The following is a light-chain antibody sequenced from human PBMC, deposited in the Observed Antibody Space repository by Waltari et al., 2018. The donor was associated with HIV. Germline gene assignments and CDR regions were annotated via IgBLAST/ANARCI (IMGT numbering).Light chain of an antibody. Sequence: DIQMNQSPSTLSASVGDRVTITCRASQSISSWLAWYQQKPGKAPKLLIYKASSLKSGVPSRFSGSGSGTEFTLTISSLQPDDFATYYCQQYNSYSVTFGQGTKVEIK. CDR2: KAS. J-gene: IGKJ1*01. V-gene: IGKV1-5*03. CDR1: QSISSW. CDR3: QQYNSYSVT.